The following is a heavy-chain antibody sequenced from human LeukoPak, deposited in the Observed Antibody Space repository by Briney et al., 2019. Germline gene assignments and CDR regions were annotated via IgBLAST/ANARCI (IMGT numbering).Heavy chain of an antibody. CDR3: AREEWDAGAWYFDL. D-gene: IGHD1-26*01. V-gene: IGHV4-34*01. CDR2: INHSGST. CDR1: GGSFSGYY. Sequence: SETLSLTYAVYGGSFSGYYWSWIRQPPGKGLEWIGEINHSGSTNYNPSLKSRVTISVDTSKNQFSLQLNSVTPEDTAVYYCAREEWDAGAWYFDLWGRGTLVTVSS. J-gene: IGHJ2*01.